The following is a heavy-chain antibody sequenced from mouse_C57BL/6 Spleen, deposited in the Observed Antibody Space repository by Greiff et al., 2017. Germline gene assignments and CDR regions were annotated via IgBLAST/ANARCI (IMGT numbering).Heavy chain of an antibody. Sequence: QVQLQQSGAELVKPGASVKISCKASGYAFSSHWMNWVKQRPGKGLEWIGQIYPGDGDTNYNGKFKGKATLTADKSSSTAYMQLSSLPSEDSAVYFCASGVIYSPSYYAMDYWGQGTSVTVSS. CDR1: GYAFSSHW. J-gene: IGHJ4*01. V-gene: IGHV1-80*01. CDR3: ASGVIYSPSYYAMDY. CDR2: IYPGDGDT. D-gene: IGHD1-1*01.